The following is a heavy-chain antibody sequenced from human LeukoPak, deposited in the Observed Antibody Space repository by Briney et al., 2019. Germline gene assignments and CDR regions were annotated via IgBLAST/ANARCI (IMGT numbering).Heavy chain of an antibody. J-gene: IGHJ5*02. CDR3: ARVHCPSSCLLNRFDP. V-gene: IGHV4-38-2*01. CDR2: IYHSGST. CDR1: GYSISSGYY. Sequence: SETLSLTCAVYGYSISSGYYWGWIRQPPGKGLEWIGSIYHSGSTYYNPSLKSRVTISVDTSKNQFSLKLSSVTAADTAVYYCARVHCPSSCLLNRFDPWGQGTLVTVSS. D-gene: IGHD2-2*01.